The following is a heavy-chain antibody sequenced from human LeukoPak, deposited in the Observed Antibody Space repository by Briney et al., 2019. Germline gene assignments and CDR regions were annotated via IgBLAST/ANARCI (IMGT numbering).Heavy chain of an antibody. CDR2: INHSGST. V-gene: IGHV4-34*01. Sequence: PSETLSLTCAVYGGSFSGYYWSWIRQPPGKGLEWIGEINHSGSTNYSPSLKSRVTISVDTSKNQFSLRLTSVTAADTAVYYCARGASSWDGSYYMDVWGKGTTVTVSS. CDR1: GGSFSGYY. D-gene: IGHD6-13*01. CDR3: ARGASSWDGSYYMDV. J-gene: IGHJ6*03.